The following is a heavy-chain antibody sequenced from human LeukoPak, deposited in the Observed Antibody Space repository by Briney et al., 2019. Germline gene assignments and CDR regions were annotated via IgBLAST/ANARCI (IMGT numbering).Heavy chain of an antibody. J-gene: IGHJ6*04. Sequence: PGGSLRLSCAASGFSFSRSSVSWVRQAPGKGLEWVASITASSTYIYYADSVKGRFTISRDNAEKSVYLQMSSLRAEDTAVYYCARDHNCGGDCYSGMDVWGKGITVTVSS. CDR1: GFSFSRSS. V-gene: IGHV3-21*04. CDR3: ARDHNCGGDCYSGMDV. CDR2: ITASSTYI. D-gene: IGHD2-21*01.